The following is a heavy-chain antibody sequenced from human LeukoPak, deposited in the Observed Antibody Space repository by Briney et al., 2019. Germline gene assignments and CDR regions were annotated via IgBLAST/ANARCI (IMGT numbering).Heavy chain of an antibody. CDR3: ARERYDSSGDYKAIDY. J-gene: IGHJ4*02. D-gene: IGHD3-22*01. CDR1: GGSISSYY. Sequence: SETLSLTCTVSGGSISSYYWSWIRQPAGKGLEWIGRIYTSGSTNYNPSLKSRVTMSVDTSKNQFSLKLSSVTAADTAVYYCARERYDSSGDYKAIDYWGQGTLVTVSS. V-gene: IGHV4-4*07. CDR2: IYTSGST.